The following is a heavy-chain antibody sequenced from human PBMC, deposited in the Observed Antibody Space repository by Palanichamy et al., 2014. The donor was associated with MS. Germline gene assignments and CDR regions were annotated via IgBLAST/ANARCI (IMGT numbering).Heavy chain of an antibody. CDR1: GFIVNTDY. CDR2: VQRWNP. CDR3: SRGQGDS. J-gene: IGHJ4*02. V-gene: IGHV3-66*02. Sequence: EVQLVQSGGGLVQPGGSLKISCAASGFIVNTDYINWGPPGSREGARLDLSYVQRWNPLLCRLRRGRFTISRDISKNTLYLQMDNLRVEDTAVYYCSRGQGDSWGQGALVTVSS.